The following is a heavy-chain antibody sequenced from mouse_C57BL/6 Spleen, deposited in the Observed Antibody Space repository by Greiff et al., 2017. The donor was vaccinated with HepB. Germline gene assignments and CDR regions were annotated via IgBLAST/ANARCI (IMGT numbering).Heavy chain of an antibody. J-gene: IGHJ1*03. CDR3: ASFITTVATLDV. Sequence: QVQLQQSGPELVKPGASVKISCKASGYAFSSSWMNWVKQRPGKGLEWIGRIYPGDGDTNYNGKFKGKATLTADKSSSTAYMQLSSLTSEDSAVYFCASFITTVATLDVWGTGTTVTVSS. D-gene: IGHD1-1*01. V-gene: IGHV1-82*01. CDR2: IYPGDGDT. CDR1: GYAFSSSW.